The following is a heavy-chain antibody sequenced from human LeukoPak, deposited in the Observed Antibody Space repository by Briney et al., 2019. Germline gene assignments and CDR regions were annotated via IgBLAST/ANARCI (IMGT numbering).Heavy chain of an antibody. D-gene: IGHD6-19*01. J-gene: IGHJ4*02. V-gene: IGHV1-2*04. Sequence: ASVKVSCKASGYTFTGYYMHWVRQAPGQGLEWMGWINPKSGGTNYAQKFQGWVTMTRDTSISTAYMELSRLRSDDTAVYYCARDDGSGWPSYWGQGTLVTVSS. CDR1: GYTFTGYY. CDR3: ARDDGSGWPSY. CDR2: INPKSGGT.